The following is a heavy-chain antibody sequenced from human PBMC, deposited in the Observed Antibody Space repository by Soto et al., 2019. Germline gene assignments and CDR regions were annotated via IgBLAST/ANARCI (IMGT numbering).Heavy chain of an antibody. Sequence: EVQLVESGGGLVQPGGSLRLSCAASGFTVSSNYMNWVRQAPGKGLEWVSVIYSGGSTYYADSVKGRFTISRDNSKNPLSLQMNSLRAEDTAVYYCARDFVHGDHPEYFQHWGQGTLVTGSS. J-gene: IGHJ1*01. D-gene: IGHD4-17*01. CDR1: GFTVSSNY. V-gene: IGHV3-66*01. CDR2: IYSGGST. CDR3: ARDFVHGDHPEYFQH.